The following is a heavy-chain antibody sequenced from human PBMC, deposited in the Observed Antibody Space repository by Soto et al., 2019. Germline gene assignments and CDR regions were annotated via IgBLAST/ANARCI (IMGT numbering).Heavy chain of an antibody. CDR2: IYYSGST. D-gene: IGHD3-10*01. V-gene: IGHV4-59*01. Sequence: SETQSLTCTVSGGSISSYYLSWIRQPPGKGLEWIGYIYYSGSTNYNPSLKSRVTISVDTSKNQFSLKLSSVTAADTAVYYCARPLFGRGNWFDPWGQGTLVTVSS. CDR3: ARPLFGRGNWFDP. CDR1: GGSISSYY. J-gene: IGHJ5*02.